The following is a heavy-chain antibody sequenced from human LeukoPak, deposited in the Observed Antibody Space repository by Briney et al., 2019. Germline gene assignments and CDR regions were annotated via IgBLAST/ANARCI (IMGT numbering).Heavy chain of an antibody. V-gene: IGHV3-74*01. Sequence: GGSLRLSCAASGFTFSSYWMSWVRQAPGKRLVWVSRINDDGSATFYADSVKGRFTISRDNAKNTLFLQMSSLRAEHTAVYSCAREILAPGKTHDYWGQGTLVTVSS. CDR3: AREILAPGKTHDY. CDR2: INDDGSAT. J-gene: IGHJ4*02. CDR1: GFTFSSYW.